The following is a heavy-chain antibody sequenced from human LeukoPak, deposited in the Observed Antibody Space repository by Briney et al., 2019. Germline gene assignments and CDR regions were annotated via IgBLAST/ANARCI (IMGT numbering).Heavy chain of an antibody. CDR3: AREGFGELTFVY. D-gene: IGHD3-10*01. J-gene: IGHJ4*02. CDR2: ISYSGST. V-gene: IGHV4-59*01. Sequence: SETLSLTCTVSGGSISSYYWSWIRQSPGKGLEWIGYISYSGSTNYSPSLKSRVTISVDTSKNQFSLKLSSVTAADTAVYYWAREGFGELTFVYWGQGILVTVSS. CDR1: GGSISSYY.